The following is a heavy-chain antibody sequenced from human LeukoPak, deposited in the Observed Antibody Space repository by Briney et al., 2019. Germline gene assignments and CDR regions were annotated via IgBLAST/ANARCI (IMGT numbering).Heavy chain of an antibody. Sequence: PGGSLTVSCASSVFTHSSYAIHGVRQAPGKGLEWVAVISYDGSNKYYADSVKGRFTISRDNSKNTLYLQMNSLRAEDTAVYYCAREGERWLQLGYFAYWGQGTLVTVSS. J-gene: IGHJ4*02. D-gene: IGHD5-24*01. CDR3: AREGERWLQLGYFAY. CDR1: VFTHSSYA. CDR2: ISYDGSNK. V-gene: IGHV3-30-3*01.